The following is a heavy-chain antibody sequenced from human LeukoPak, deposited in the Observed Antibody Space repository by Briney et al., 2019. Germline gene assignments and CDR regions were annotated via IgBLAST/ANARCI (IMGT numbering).Heavy chain of an antibody. CDR1: GGSFSGYY. V-gene: IGHV4-34*01. J-gene: IGHJ4*02. CDR2: INHSGST. D-gene: IGHD3-10*01. CDR3: ARGPHYYGSGSYYNCFDY. Sequence: SETLSLTCAVYGGSFSGYYRSWIRQPPGKGLEWIGEINHSGSTNYNPSLKSRVTISVDTSKNQFSLKLSSVTAADTAVYYCARGPHYYGSGSYYNCFDYWGQGTLVTVSS.